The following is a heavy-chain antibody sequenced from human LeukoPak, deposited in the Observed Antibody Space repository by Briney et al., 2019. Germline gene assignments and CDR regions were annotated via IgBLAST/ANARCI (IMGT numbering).Heavy chain of an antibody. CDR1: GYTFTGYY. CDR2: MNPNSGNT. D-gene: IGHD3-10*01. Sequence: ASVKVSCKASGYTFTGYYMHWVRQAPGQGLEWMGWMNPNSGNTGYAQKFQGRVTMTRNTSISTAYMELSSLRSEDTAVYYCARGPLWFGELYVWGQGTLVTVSS. CDR3: ARGPLWFGELYV. V-gene: IGHV1-8*02. J-gene: IGHJ4*02.